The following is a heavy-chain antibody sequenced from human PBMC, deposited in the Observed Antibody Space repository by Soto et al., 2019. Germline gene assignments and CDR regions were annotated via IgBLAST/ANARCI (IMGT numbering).Heavy chain of an antibody. CDR3: AKTPGSSSTYYYYMGV. J-gene: IGHJ6*03. Sequence: EEELLESGGGLVQPGGSLRLSCAASGFTFSSYAMSWVRQAPGKGLEWVSGISESGGSTYYADSVRGRFTISRDNSKNTLYLKMNSLRAEDTALYYCAKTPGSSSTYYYYMGVWGKGTTVTVTS. CDR2: ISESGGST. CDR1: GFTFSSYA. D-gene: IGHD6-6*01. V-gene: IGHV3-23*01.